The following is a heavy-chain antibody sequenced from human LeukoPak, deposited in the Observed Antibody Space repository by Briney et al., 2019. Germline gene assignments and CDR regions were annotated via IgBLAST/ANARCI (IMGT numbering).Heavy chain of an antibody. Sequence: GGSLRLSCAASGFSFSSYWMHWVRQAPGKGLAWVSRIKSDGKTNYADSVKGRFTISRDNAKNTVSLQMNSLRAEDTGVYYCARAPSEIGGYYPEYFRHWGQGTLVTVSS. CDR3: ARAPSEIGGYYPEYFRH. V-gene: IGHV3-74*01. CDR1: GFSFSSYW. CDR2: IKSDGKT. D-gene: IGHD3-22*01. J-gene: IGHJ1*01.